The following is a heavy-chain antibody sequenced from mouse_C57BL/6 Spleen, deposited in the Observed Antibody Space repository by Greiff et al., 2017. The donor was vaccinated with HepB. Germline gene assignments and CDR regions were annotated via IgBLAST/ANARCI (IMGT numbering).Heavy chain of an antibody. V-gene: IGHV2-5*01. CDR2: IWRGGST. CDR1: GFSLTSYG. Sequence: QVQLKESGPGLVQPSQSLSITCTVSGFSLTSYGVHWVRQSPGKGLEWLGVIWRGGSTDYNAAFMSRLSITKDNSKSQVFFKMNSLQADDTAIYYCATIGITTVVASHYYAMDYWGQGTSVTVSS. J-gene: IGHJ4*01. D-gene: IGHD1-1*01. CDR3: ATIGITTVVASHYYAMDY.